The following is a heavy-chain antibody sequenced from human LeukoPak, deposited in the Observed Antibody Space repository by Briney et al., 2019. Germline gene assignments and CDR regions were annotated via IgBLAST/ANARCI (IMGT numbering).Heavy chain of an antibody. CDR3: ARVAALNDAFDI. CDR2: IRYDGSNK. D-gene: IGHD6-13*01. J-gene: IGHJ3*02. V-gene: IGHV3-30*02. CDR1: GFTFSSYG. Sequence: PGGSLRLSCAASGFTFSSYGMHWVRQAPGKGLEWVAFIRYDGSNKYYADSVKGRFTISRDNSKNTLYLQMNSLRAEDTAVYYCARVAALNDAFDIWGQGTMVTVSS.